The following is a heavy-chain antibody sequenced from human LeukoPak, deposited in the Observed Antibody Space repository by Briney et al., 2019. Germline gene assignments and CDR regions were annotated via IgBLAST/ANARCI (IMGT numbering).Heavy chain of an antibody. D-gene: IGHD4-17*01. CDR3: ARDRGATVTTFDY. V-gene: IGHV3-66*01. J-gene: IGHJ4*02. CDR2: IYSGGST. Sequence: GGSLRLSCAASGFTISSNYMSWVRQAPGKGLEWVSVIYSGGSTYYADSVKGRFTISRDNSKNTLYLQMNSLRAEDTAVYYCARDRGATVTTFDYWGQGTLVTVSS. CDR1: GFTISSNY.